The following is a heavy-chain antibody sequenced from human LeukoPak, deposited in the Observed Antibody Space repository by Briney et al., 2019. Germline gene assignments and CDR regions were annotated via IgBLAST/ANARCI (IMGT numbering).Heavy chain of an antibody. CDR3: AKFFSVTTYYYNGMDV. D-gene: IGHD4-17*01. CDR2: IWYDGTNK. V-gene: IGHV3-30*18. J-gene: IGHJ6*02. Sequence: GRSLRLSCAVSGFTFSAFGVHWVRQAPGKGLGWVAAIWYDGTNKYYGDSVKGRFTISRDNSKSTVYLQMNSLRPEDTAVYYCAKFFSVTTYYYNGMDVWGQGTTVTVSS. CDR1: GFTFSAFG.